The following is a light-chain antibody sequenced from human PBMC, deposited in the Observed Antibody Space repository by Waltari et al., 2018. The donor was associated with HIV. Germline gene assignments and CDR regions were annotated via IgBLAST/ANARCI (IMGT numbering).Light chain of an antibody. CDR2: GAS. CDR3: QQYYTNPWT. Sequence: AIRMTQSPSSFSASTGDRVSFTCRASQSISSYLAWYQQKPGKAPKLLIYGASTLQSAVPSRFSGSGSGTNFTLTICCLQSEDFATYFCQQYYTNPWTFGQGTKVEIK. J-gene: IGKJ1*01. CDR1: QSISSY. V-gene: IGKV1-8*01.